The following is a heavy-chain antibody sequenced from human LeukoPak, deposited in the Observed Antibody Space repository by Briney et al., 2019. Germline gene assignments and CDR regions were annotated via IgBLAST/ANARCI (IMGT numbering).Heavy chain of an antibody. J-gene: IGHJ4*02. CDR3: ARSSYGEALSIDY. V-gene: IGHV3-33*08. CDR1: GFTFSSYG. D-gene: IGHD4-17*01. CDR2: IWYDGSNK. Sequence: GGSLRLSCAASGFTFSSYGMHWVRQAPGKGLEWVAVIWYDGSNKYYADSVKGRFTISRDNSKNTLYLQMNSLRAEDTAVYYCARSSYGEALSIDYWGQGTLVTVSS.